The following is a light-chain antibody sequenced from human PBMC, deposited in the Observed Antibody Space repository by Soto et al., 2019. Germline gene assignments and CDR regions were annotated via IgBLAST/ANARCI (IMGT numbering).Light chain of an antibody. CDR3: QHYNSYSWT. Sequence: DIQMTQSPSTLSASVEDRVTITCRASQSISNWLAWYQQKPGKAPKLLIYKASSLESGVPSRFSGSGSGTEFTLTISSLQPDDFATYYCQHYNSYSWTFGQGTKVEIK. CDR1: QSISNW. J-gene: IGKJ1*01. V-gene: IGKV1-5*03. CDR2: KAS.